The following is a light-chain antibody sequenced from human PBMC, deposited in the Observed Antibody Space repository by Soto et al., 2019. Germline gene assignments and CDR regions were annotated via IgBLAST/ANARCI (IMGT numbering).Light chain of an antibody. Sequence: QSVLTQPPSASGTPGQRVTLSCSGSSSNIGSNYVYWYQQLPGTAPKLLIYRNNQRPSGVPDRFSGSKSGTSASVAISGLRSEDEADYYCAAWDDSLSGYVFGTGTKLTVL. CDR2: RNN. CDR3: AAWDDSLSGYV. V-gene: IGLV1-47*01. CDR1: SSNIGSNY. J-gene: IGLJ1*01.